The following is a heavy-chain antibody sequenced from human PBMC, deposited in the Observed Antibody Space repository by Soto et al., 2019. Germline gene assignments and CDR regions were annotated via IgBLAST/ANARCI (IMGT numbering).Heavy chain of an antibody. Sequence: EVQLVESGGGLVQPGRSLRLSCAASGFTFDDYAMHWVRQAPGKGLEWVSGISWNSGSIGYADSVKGRFTISRDNAKNSLYLQMNSLRAEDTALYYCAKDREADYYYYMDVWGKGTTVTVSS. CDR2: ISWNSGSI. CDR1: GFTFDDYA. V-gene: IGHV3-9*01. J-gene: IGHJ6*03. CDR3: AKDREADYYYYMDV.